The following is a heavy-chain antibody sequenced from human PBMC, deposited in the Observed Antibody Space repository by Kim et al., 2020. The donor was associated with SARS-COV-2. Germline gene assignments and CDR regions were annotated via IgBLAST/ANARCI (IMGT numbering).Heavy chain of an antibody. CDR2: QDGSEK. CDR3: VKAMGD. V-gene: IGHV3-7*03. Sequence: QDGSEKYYVDSVKGRFTISRDNAKNSLSLQMSSLRGEDTAVYYCVKAMGDWGQGTLVTVSS. J-gene: IGHJ4*02. D-gene: IGHD3-16*01.